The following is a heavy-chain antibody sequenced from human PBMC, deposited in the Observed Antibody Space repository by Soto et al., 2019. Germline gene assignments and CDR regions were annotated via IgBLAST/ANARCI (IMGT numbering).Heavy chain of an antibody. D-gene: IGHD2-2*01. CDR3: ARAGRIDIVVVPAAMPGDYYYYYMDV. Sequence: GGSLRLSCAASGFTFSSYSMNWVHQAPGKGLEWVSSISSSSSYIYYADSVKGRFTISRDNAKNSLYLQMNSLRAEDTAVYYCARAGRIDIVVVPAAMPGDYYYYYMDVWGKGTTVTVSS. J-gene: IGHJ6*03. V-gene: IGHV3-21*01. CDR2: ISSSSSYI. CDR1: GFTFSSYS.